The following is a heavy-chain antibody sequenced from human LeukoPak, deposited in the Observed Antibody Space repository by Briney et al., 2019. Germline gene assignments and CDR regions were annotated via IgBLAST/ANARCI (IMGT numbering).Heavy chain of an antibody. CDR2: IYTSGST. D-gene: IGHD6-13*01. CDR1: GGSISSYY. J-gene: IGHJ4*02. CDR3: ADRAAGVNEFDY. V-gene: IGHV4-4*09. Sequence: SETLSLTCTVSGGSISSYYWSWIRQPPGKGLEWIGYIYTSGSTNYNPSLKSRVTISVDTSKNQFSLKLSSVTAADTAVYYCADRAAGVNEFDYWGQGTLVTVSS.